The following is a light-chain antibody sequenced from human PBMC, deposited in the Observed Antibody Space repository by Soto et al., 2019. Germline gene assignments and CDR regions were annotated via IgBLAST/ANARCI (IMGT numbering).Light chain of an antibody. CDR3: QQFSSPPFFP. J-gene: IGKJ2*01. CDR1: QSVFKGSNNKDC. Sequence: DIVMTQSPDSLAVSLGERATINCKSSQSVFKGSNNKDCLAWYQQKPGQPPKLLLYWASTRESGVPDRFSGGGSGTDFTFTISSLQAEDVSIYYCQQFSSPPFFPFGQGTKGEIK. CDR2: WAS. V-gene: IGKV4-1*01.